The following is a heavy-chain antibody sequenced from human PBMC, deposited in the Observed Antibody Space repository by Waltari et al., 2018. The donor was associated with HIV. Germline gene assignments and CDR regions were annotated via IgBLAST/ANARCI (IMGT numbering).Heavy chain of an antibody. D-gene: IGHD2-15*01. Sequence: QGQLVESGGGVVQPGGSLRLSCAASGFSFSISGMHWVRQAPGKGLEWVTFLRYDGNTKYYADSVKGRFTISRDNSKNTLYLQMSSLRAEDTAVYYCAKELRSGYSYYYYGMDVWGQGTTVTVSS. CDR3: AKELRSGYSYYYYGMDV. J-gene: IGHJ6*02. V-gene: IGHV3-30*02. CDR2: LRYDGNTK. CDR1: GFSFSISG.